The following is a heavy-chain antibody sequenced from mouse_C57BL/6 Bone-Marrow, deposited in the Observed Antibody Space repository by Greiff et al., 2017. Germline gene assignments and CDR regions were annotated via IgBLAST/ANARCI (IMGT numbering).Heavy chain of an antibody. V-gene: IGHV5-9*01. CDR1: GFTFSSYT. CDR2: ISGGGGNT. CDR3: ARQCTTVLATKYFDV. D-gene: IGHD1-1*01. Sequence: EVQVVESGGGLVKPGGSLKLSCAASGFTFSSYTMSWVRQTPEKRLQWVAAISGGGGNTYYPDSVKGRFTISRDNDKNILYLQMSSLRSGDTALDDCARQCTTVLATKYFDVWGTGTTVTVSS. J-gene: IGHJ1*03.